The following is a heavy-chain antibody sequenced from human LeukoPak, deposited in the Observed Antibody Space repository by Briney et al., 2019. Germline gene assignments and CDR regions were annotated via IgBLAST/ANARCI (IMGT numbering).Heavy chain of an antibody. J-gene: IGHJ4*02. CDR1: GFTFSSYA. CDR2: ISGSGGST. Sequence: GGSLRLSCAASGFTFSSYAMSWVRRAPGKGLEWVSAISGSGGSTYYADSVKGRFTISRDNSKNTLYLQMNSLRAEDTAVYYCAKDSYDNRETAMVPTYWGQGTLVTVSS. V-gene: IGHV3-23*01. D-gene: IGHD5-18*01. CDR3: AKDSYDNRETAMVPTY.